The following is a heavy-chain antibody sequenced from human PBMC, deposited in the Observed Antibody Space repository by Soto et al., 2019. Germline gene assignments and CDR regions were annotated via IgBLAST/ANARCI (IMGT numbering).Heavy chain of an antibody. CDR2: INPNSGGT. CDR1: GYTFTSYY. Sequence: ASVNVSCKASGYTFTSYYMHWVRQAPGQGLEWMGWINPNSGGTNYAQKFQGWVTMTRDTSISTAYMELSRLRSNDTAVYYCARDARGDEAPMDYWGQGILVTVSS. J-gene: IGHJ4*02. V-gene: IGHV1-2*04. CDR3: ARDARGDEAPMDY. D-gene: IGHD3-10*01.